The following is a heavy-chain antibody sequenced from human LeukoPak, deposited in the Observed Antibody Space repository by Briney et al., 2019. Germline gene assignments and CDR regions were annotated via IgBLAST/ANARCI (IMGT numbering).Heavy chain of an antibody. V-gene: IGHV3-23*01. CDR2: ISGNGGSL. J-gene: IGHJ4*02. CDR1: GFTFSNYG. CDR3: ARGSSSALKY. D-gene: IGHD6-6*01. Sequence: GGSLRLSCAASGFTFSNYGMSWVRQAPGKGLEWVSAISGNGGSLYYLDSVKGRFTISRDNSKNSLYLQINSLRAEDTAVYYCARGSSSALKYWGQGTLVTVSS.